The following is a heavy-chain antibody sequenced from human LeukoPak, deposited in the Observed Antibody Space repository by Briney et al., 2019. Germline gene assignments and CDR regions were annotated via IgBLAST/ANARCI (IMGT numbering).Heavy chain of an antibody. CDR1: GGSISDYF. J-gene: IGHJ4*02. CDR3: ARGAGIAAAGQFDY. V-gene: IGHV4-4*07. D-gene: IGHD6-13*01. CDR2: IYSSGST. Sequence: SETLSLTCTVSGGSISDYFWSWIRQPAGKGLEWIGRIYSSGSTLYNPSLKSRVTISVDTSKNQFSLKLSSVTAADTAVYYCARGAGIAAAGQFDYWGQGTLVTVSS.